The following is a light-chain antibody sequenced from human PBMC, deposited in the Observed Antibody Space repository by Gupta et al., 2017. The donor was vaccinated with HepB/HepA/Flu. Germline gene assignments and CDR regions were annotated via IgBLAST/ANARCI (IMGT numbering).Light chain of an antibody. V-gene: IGLV2-14*03. J-gene: IGLJ2*01. CDR3: SSYTSSDTVL. CDR2: HAH. CDR1: SSDVGLYDY. Sequence: QSALTQPASVSGSPGQSITISCTGTSSDVGLYDYVSWYQRHPGKAPKLIILHAHSRPSGVSDRFSVSKSGNTASLTISGHQAEDEADYFCSSYTSSDTVLFGGGTKLTVV.